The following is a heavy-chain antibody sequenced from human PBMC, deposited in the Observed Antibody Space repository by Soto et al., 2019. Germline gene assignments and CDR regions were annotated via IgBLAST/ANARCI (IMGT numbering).Heavy chain of an antibody. Sequence: PSETLSLTCTVSGGSISTSSCYWIRQGPGKGLEWIGNVYYTGSTNYNPSLKSRVTISVDTSKNQFSLKLSSVNAADTAVYYCARRSTSSGYGMDVWGQGTTVTVSS. D-gene: IGHD2-2*01. V-gene: IGHV4-59*08. CDR1: GGSISTSS. CDR2: VYYTGST. CDR3: ARRSTSSGYGMDV. J-gene: IGHJ6*02.